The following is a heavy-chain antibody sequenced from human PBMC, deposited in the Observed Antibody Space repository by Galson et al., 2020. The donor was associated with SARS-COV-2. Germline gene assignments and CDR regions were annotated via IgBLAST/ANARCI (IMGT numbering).Heavy chain of an antibody. D-gene: IGHD2-8*01. Sequence: GGSLRLSCAASGFTVSSTYMSWVRQAPGKGLEWVSLIYSGGTTHYADAVKGRFTISRDNSKNTLYLQMNSLRAEDTAVYYCARGWVYPYALDVWGQGITVTVSS. CDR1: GFTVSSTY. V-gene: IGHV3-53*01. J-gene: IGHJ6*01. CDR2: IYSGGTT. CDR3: ARGWVYPYALDV.